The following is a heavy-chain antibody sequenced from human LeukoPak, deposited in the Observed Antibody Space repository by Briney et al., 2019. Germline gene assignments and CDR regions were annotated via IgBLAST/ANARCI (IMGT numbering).Heavy chain of an antibody. CDR3: ASSGPYGDFALDH. D-gene: IGHD4-17*01. J-gene: IGHJ5*02. Sequence: SETLSLTCAVSGGSISSSNWWSWVRQPPGQGLEWIGEISQSGTTNHNPSLKSRVSISVDKSRNRCSLRLSSVTAADTAVYYCASSGPYGDFALDHWGQGTLVTVSS. V-gene: IGHV4-4*02. CDR2: ISQSGTT. CDR1: GGSISSSNW.